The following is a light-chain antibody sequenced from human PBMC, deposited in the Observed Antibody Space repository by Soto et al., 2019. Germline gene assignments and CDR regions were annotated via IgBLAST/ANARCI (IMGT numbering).Light chain of an antibody. CDR3: HQYNSFFQT. CDR1: QRISRW. CDR2: DAS. J-gene: IGKJ1*01. V-gene: IGKV1-5*01. Sequence: IQMTQSPSTLSASVGDRVTITCRASQRISRWLAWYQQKPGKAPKLLIFDASSLESGVPSRFSGRGSWTEFTLTINSLQPDYFASYYCHQYNSFFQTFGQGTKMEIK.